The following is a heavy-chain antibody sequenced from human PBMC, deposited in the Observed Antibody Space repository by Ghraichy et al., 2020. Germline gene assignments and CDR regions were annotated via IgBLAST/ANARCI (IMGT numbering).Heavy chain of an antibody. J-gene: IGHJ5*02. V-gene: IGHV4-31*03. D-gene: IGHD6-19*01. Sequence: SETLSLTCTVSGGSISSGGYYLSWIRQHPGKGLEWIGYIYYSGSTYYNPSLKSRVTISVDTSKNQFSLKLSSLTAADTAVYYFARDSGIAVAGSLRWFYPWGQGTLVTVSS. CDR1: GGSISSGGYY. CDR3: ARDSGIAVAGSLRWFYP. CDR2: IYYSGST.